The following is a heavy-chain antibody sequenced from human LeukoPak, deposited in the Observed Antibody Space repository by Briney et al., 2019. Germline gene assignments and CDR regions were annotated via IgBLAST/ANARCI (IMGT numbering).Heavy chain of an antibody. CDR3: ARSRGWAVDEAFDI. D-gene: IGHD3-10*01. CDR1: GFTFSSYA. V-gene: IGHV3-64*01. J-gene: IGHJ3*02. CDR2: ISSNGGST. Sequence: GGSLRLSCAASGFTFSSYAMHWVRQAPGKGLEYLSAISSNGGSTHYANSVKGRFTISRDNSKNTLFLQMGSLRAEDMAVYYCARSRGWAVDEAFDIWGQGTMVTVSS.